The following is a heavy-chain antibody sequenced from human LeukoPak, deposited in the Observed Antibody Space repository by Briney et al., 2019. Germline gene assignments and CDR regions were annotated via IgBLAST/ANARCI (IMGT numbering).Heavy chain of an antibody. V-gene: IGHV1-2*02. D-gene: IGHD4-17*01. J-gene: IGHJ4*02. CDR3: ARHGDCYFDY. CDR2: INPNSGGT. CDR1: GYTFTGYY. Sequence: ASVKVSCKASGYTFTGYYMHWVRQAPGQXLEWMGWINPNSGGTNYAQKFQGRVTMTRDTSITTAYMELSGLRSDDTAVYYCARHGDCYFDYWGQGILVTVSA.